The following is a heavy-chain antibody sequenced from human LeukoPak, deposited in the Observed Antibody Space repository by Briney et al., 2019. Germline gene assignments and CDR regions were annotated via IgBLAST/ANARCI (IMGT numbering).Heavy chain of an antibody. Sequence: PSETLSLTCAVYGGSFSGYYWSWIRQPPGKGLEWIGEINHSGSTNYNPSLKSRVTISVDTSKNQFSLKLSSVTAADTAVYYCAKFLRSGNDAFDIWGQGTMVTVSS. J-gene: IGHJ3*02. CDR1: GGSFSGYY. V-gene: IGHV4-34*01. D-gene: IGHD2-21*01. CDR2: INHSGST. CDR3: AKFLRSGNDAFDI.